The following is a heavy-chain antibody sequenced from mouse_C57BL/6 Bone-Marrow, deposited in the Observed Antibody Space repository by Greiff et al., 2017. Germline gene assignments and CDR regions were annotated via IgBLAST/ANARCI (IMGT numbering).Heavy chain of an antibody. Sequence: VQLKESGPGLVAPSQSLSITCTVSGFSLTSYGVDWVRQSPGKGLEWLGVIWGVGSTNYNSALKSRLSISKDNSKSQVFLKMNSLQTDDTAMYYCASALYDGYYGGFAYWGQGTLVTVSA. CDR3: ASALYDGYYGGFAY. CDR1: GFSLTSYG. V-gene: IGHV2-6*01. J-gene: IGHJ3*01. CDR2: IWGVGST. D-gene: IGHD2-3*01.